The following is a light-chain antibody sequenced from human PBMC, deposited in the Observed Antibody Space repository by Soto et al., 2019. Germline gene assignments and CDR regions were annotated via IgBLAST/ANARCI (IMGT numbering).Light chain of an antibody. CDR2: WAS. V-gene: IGKV4-1*01. J-gene: IGKJ1*01. CDR3: QQYYSGRG. Sequence: DIVMTQSPDSLAVSLGERATINCKSSQTVLSNSNNKNFLAWYQMKPGQPPKLLISWASTRESGVPDRFSGSGSGTDFSLNISSLQAEDVAVYYCQQYYSGRGFGQGTKVEIK. CDR1: QTVLSNSNNKNF.